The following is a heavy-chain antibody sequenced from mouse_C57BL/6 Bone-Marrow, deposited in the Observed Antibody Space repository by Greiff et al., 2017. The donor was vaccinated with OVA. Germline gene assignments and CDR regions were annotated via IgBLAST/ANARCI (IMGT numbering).Heavy chain of an antibody. J-gene: IGHJ4*01. CDR3: ARRITWLQRRGYAMDY. Sequence: VQLQQPGAELVKPGASVKLSCKASGYTFTSYWMQWVKQRPGQGLEWIGEIDPSDSYTNYNQKFKGKATLTVDTSSSTAYIQLSSLTSEDSAVYYCARRITWLQRRGYAMDYWGQGTSVTVSS. V-gene: IGHV1-50*01. CDR2: IDPSDSYT. D-gene: IGHD2-2*01. CDR1: GYTFTSYW.